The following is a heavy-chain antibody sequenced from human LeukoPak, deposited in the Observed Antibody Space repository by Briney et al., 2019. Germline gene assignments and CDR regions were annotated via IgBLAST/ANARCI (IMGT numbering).Heavy chain of an antibody. Sequence: PGGSLRLSCAASGFXFSSHAMSWVRQAPGKGLEWVSDISGSGGSTNYADSVKGRFTISRDNPKNTLYLQMNSLRAEDTAVYYCVKYGSGSSYFDNWGQGTLVTVSS. CDR1: GFXFSSHA. J-gene: IGHJ4*02. D-gene: IGHD3-10*01. CDR2: ISGSGGST. CDR3: VKYGSGSSYFDN. V-gene: IGHV3-23*01.